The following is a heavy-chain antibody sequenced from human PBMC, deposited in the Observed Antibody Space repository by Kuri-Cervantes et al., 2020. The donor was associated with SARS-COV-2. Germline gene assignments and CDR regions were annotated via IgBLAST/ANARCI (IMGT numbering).Heavy chain of an antibody. V-gene: IGHV4-39*07. J-gene: IGHJ4*02. Sequence: ESLKISCTVSGGSISSSSYYWGWIRQPPGKGLEWIGSIYYSGSTYYNPSLKSRVTISVDTSKKQFSLKLSSVTAADTAVYYCARRNDFWSGAYFDYWGQGTLVTVSS. D-gene: IGHD3-3*01. CDR3: ARRNDFWSGAYFDY. CDR2: IYYSGST. CDR1: GGSISSSSYY.